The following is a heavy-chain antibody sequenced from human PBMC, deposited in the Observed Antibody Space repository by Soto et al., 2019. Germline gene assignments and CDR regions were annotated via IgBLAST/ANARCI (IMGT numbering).Heavy chain of an antibody. Sequence: EVQVLESGGVLVQPGGSLRLSCVAPGLIFSNYAMSWVRQAPGKGLEWVSGISGSGGSPHYADSAKGRFTISRDNSKNTLFLQTKTLRAEDTAVYYCAREGDITAAFDYWGQGTLVTVSS. CDR3: AREGDITAAFDY. CDR2: ISGSGGSP. J-gene: IGHJ4*02. D-gene: IGHD6-13*01. V-gene: IGHV3-23*01. CDR1: GLIFSNYA.